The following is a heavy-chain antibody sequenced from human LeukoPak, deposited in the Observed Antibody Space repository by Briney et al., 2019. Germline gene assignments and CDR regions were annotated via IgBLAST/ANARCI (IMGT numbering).Heavy chain of an antibody. V-gene: IGHV3-48*02. D-gene: IGHD3-10*01. CDR2: ISSSSRNI. J-gene: IGHJ6*02. Sequence: PGGSLRLSCAASGFTFSSYSMNWVRQAPGKGLEWVSYISSSSRNIYYAGSVKGRFTISRDNAKKSLYLQMNSLRDEDTAVYYCARSGSMVRGGYGMGVWGQGTTVTVSS. CDR1: GFTFSSYS. CDR3: ARSGSMVRGGYGMGV.